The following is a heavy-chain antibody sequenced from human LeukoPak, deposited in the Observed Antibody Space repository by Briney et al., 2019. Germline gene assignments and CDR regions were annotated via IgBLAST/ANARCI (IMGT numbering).Heavy chain of an antibody. D-gene: IGHD6-19*01. V-gene: IGHV4-39*01. CDR1: GGSISSSNSY. CDR3: ARCGRVAVAGPDC. J-gene: IGHJ4*02. CDR2: IYYSGIT. Sequence: SETLSLTCTVSGGSISSSNSYWGWIRQPPGKGLEWIGNIYYSGITLYNPSLKSRVTISVDTSKNRFSLRLNSVTAADTAVYYCARCGRVAVAGPDCWGQGTLVTVSS.